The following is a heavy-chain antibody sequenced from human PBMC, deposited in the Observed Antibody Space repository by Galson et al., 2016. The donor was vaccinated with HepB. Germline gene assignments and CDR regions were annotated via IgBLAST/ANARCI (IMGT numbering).Heavy chain of an antibody. J-gene: IGHJ4*02. CDR1: GYNFINSW. Sequence: QSGAEVKKPGESLKISCVGSGYNFINSWIAWVRQMPGKGLEWMGIIYPDDSDTLYNPSFRGQVIISVDKSLSTAYLQWTSLKASDTAMYYCAIARRFSATYYFDYWAQGTLVTVSS. D-gene: IGHD3-3*01. CDR3: AIARRFSATYYFDY. V-gene: IGHV5-51*01. CDR2: IYPDDSDT.